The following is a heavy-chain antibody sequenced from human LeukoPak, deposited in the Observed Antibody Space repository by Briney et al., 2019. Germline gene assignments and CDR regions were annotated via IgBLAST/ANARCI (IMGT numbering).Heavy chain of an antibody. Sequence: GASVKVSCKASGYTFTSYDINWVRQATGQGLEWMGWINPNSGGTNYAQKFQDRVTMTRGTSISTAYMELSRLRSDDTAVYYCASHPWDGYLGYWGQGTLVTVSS. CDR2: INPNSGGT. V-gene: IGHV1-2*02. CDR3: ASHPWDGYLGY. J-gene: IGHJ4*02. D-gene: IGHD2-21*02. CDR1: GYTFTSYD.